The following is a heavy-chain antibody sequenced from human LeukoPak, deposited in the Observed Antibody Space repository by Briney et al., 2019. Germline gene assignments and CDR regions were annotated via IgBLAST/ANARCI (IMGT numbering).Heavy chain of an antibody. J-gene: IGHJ4*02. CDR3: ARRAPYSYEWSTLDY. Sequence: SETLSLTCTVSGGSISSYYWSWIRQPPGKGLEWIGYIYYSGSTNYNPSLKSRVTISVDTSKNQFSLKLSSVTAAYTAVYYCARRAPYSYEWSTLDYWGQGTLVTVSS. D-gene: IGHD5-18*01. CDR1: GGSISSYY. V-gene: IGHV4-59*08. CDR2: IYYSGST.